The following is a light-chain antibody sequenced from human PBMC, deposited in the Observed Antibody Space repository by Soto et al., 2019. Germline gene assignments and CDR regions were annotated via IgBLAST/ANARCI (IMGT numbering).Light chain of an antibody. V-gene: IGKV1-5*01. CDR2: DAS. J-gene: IGKJ5*01. Sequence: DIRVTHSPPALSASVLDIVTITFRSSQTITTWMAWYQQKPGKAPKLLVYDASTLQSGVATRFSGSGSGTDFTLTISSLQPDDFATYYCKQYNTYSTFGQGTRLEIK. CDR3: KQYNTYST. CDR1: QTITTW.